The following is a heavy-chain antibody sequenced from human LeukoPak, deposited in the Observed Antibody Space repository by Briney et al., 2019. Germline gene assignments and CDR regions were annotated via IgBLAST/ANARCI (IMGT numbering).Heavy chain of an antibody. Sequence: GSLRLSCAASGFTFSSYAMSWIRQPPGKGLEWIGEINHSGSTNYNPSLKSRVTISVDASKNQFSLKLSSVTAADTAVYYCARGVVPVNWGQGTLVTVSS. CDR2: INHSGST. J-gene: IGHJ4*02. CDR3: ARGVVPVN. V-gene: IGHV4-34*01. CDR1: GFTFSSYA. D-gene: IGHD2-2*01.